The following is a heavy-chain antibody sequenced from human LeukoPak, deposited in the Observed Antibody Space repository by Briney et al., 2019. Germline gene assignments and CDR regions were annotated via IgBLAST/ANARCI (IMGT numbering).Heavy chain of an antibody. CDR1: GFTFSSYA. J-gene: IGHJ4*02. V-gene: IGHV3-23*01. D-gene: IGHD1-1*01. CDR3: AKDITPYNWNVDFDY. CDR2: ISGSGGST. Sequence: GGSLRLSCAASGFTFSSYAMSWVRQAPGKGLEWVSAISGSGGSTYYADSVKGRFTISRDNSKNTPYLQMNSLRAEDTAVYYCAKDITPYNWNVDFDYWGQGTLVTVSS.